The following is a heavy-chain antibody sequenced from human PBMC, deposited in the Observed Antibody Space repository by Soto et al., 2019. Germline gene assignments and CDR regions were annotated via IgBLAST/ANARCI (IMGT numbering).Heavy chain of an antibody. CDR3: ARKGVTSSWYGGGQDY. J-gene: IGHJ4*02. CDR1: GYPFTSYV. CDR2: IRPYNGNT. D-gene: IGHD6-13*01. Sequence: QVQLVQSGAAVKKPGASVKVSCKASGYPFTSYVISWVRQAPGQGLEWMGWIRPYNGNTKSAQNLQDRVTMTSDTSTSTAYMELRSLTSDDTAVYYCARKGVTSSWYGGGQDYWGQGTLVTVSS. V-gene: IGHV1-18*01.